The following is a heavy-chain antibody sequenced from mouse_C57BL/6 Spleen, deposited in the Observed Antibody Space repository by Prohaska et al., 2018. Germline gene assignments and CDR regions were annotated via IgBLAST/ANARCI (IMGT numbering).Heavy chain of an antibody. CDR1: GYAFSSYC. Sequence: QFQLQQSRAALVKPGASVKISCKASGYAFSSYCMNWVKQRLGKGLEWIGQMYAGDGDTNYNGKFKGKATLTADKSSSTAYMQLSRLTSEDSAVYFCARRGHYGSSYYFDYGGQGTTLTVSS. CDR3: ARRGHYGSSYYFDY. CDR2: MYAGDGDT. D-gene: IGHD1-1*01. V-gene: IGHV1-80*01. J-gene: IGHJ2*01.